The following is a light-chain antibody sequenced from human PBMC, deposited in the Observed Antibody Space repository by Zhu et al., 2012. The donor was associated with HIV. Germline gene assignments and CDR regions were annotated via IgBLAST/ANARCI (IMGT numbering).Light chain of an antibody. J-gene: IGKJ1*01. Sequence: ATLSCRASQSISTDLAWYQQRPGQPPRLLIYGPSSRATGIPDRFSGSGSGTDFTLTISRLEPEDFAVYYCQQYNYSPRTFGQGTKVEIK. CDR1: QSISTD. V-gene: IGKV3-20*01. CDR3: QQYNYSPRT. CDR2: GPS.